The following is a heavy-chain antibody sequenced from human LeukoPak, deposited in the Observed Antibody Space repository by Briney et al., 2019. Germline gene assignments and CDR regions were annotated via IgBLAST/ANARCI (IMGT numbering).Heavy chain of an antibody. D-gene: IGHD3-10*01. CDR2: ISSSGSTI. CDR3: ARDTVSITMVRGVEEYYYYGMDV. Sequence: GGSLRLSCAASGFTFSDYYMSWIRQAPGKGLEWVSYISSSGSTIYYADSVKGRFTISRDNAKNSLYLQMNSLRAEDTAVYYCARDTVSITMVRGVEEYYYYGMDVRGQGTTVTVSS. J-gene: IGHJ6*02. CDR1: GFTFSDYY. V-gene: IGHV3-11*01.